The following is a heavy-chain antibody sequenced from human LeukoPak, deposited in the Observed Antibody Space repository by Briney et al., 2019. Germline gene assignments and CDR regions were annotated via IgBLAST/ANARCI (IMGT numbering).Heavy chain of an antibody. Sequence: ASVKVSCKASGYTFTGYYMHWVRQAPGQGLEWMGWINPNSGGTNYAQKFQGRVTMTRDTSISTAYMELSRLRSDDTAVYYCASEGYGDYESSLFDYWGQRTLVTVSS. CDR2: INPNSGGT. J-gene: IGHJ4*02. CDR1: GYTFTGYY. D-gene: IGHD4-17*01. V-gene: IGHV1-2*02. CDR3: ASEGYGDYESSLFDY.